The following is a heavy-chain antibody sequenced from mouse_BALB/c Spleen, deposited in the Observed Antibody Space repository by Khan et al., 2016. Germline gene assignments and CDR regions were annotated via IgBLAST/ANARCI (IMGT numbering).Heavy chain of an antibody. J-gene: IGHJ3*01. V-gene: IGHV1-9*01. Sequence: QVQLQQSGAELMKPGASVKISCKASGYTFSRYWIEWIKERPGHGLEWIGEILPGTDSTNYNDKFKGKAAFTAESSSGTAYIQLNSLTSEDSAVYCCARGASWGQGTLVTVSA. CDR3: ARGAS. CDR2: ILPGTDST. CDR1: GYTFSRYW.